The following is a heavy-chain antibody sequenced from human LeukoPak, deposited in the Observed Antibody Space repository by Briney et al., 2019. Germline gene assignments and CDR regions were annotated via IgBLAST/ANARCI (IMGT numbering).Heavy chain of an antibody. CDR3: ARSVRRLCGSGRSNWFDP. V-gene: IGHV4-61*09. Sequence: SQTLSLTGTVSGGSISSGSYYWSWIRQPAGKGLEWIGHMYTSGTTNYNPSLKSRVTMSVDTSKNQFSLKLSSVTAADTAVYYCARSVRRLCGSGRSNWFDPWGQGTLVTVSS. D-gene: IGHD3-10*01. CDR2: MYTSGTT. J-gene: IGHJ5*02. CDR1: GGSISSGSYY.